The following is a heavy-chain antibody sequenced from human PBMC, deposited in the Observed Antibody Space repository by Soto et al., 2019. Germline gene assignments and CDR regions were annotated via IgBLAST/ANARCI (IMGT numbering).Heavy chain of an antibody. CDR1: GYDFTTYG. Sequence: QVHLVQSGAEVKNPGASVKVSCKGSGYDFTTYGITWVRQAPGQGLEWMAWISAHNGNTNYAPNPXAXGXXARDTSTSTADIELRSLRSDDTAVYYCARGRYGDYWGQGALVTVSS. J-gene: IGHJ4*02. CDR2: ISAHNGNT. CDR3: ARGRYGDY. V-gene: IGHV1-18*01. D-gene: IGHD1-1*01.